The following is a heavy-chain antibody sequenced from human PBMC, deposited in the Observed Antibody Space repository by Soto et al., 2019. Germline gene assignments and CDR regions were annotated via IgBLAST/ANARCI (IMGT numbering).Heavy chain of an antibody. J-gene: IGHJ4*02. CDR3: ARGSGWYSSSSGFDY. D-gene: IGHD6-6*01. CDR1: GFTFSSYW. CDR2: INSDGSST. V-gene: IGHV3-74*01. Sequence: PGESLKISCAASGFTFSSYWMHWVRQAPGKGLVWVSRINSDGSSTTYADSVKGRFTISRDNAKNTLYLQMNSLRAEDTAVYYCARGSGWYSSSSGFDYWGQGTLVTVSS.